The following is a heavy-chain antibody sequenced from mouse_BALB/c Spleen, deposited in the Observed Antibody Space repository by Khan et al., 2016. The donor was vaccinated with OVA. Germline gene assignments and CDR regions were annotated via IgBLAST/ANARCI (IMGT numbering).Heavy chain of an antibody. D-gene: IGHD1-1*01. CDR1: GYTFSSYW. CDR2: ILPGSGSN. Sequence: VQLQQSGAELMKPGASVKISCKATGYTFSSYWIEWVKQRPGHGLEWIGEILPGSGSNNYNEKFKGKATFTADTSSNTAYMQLSSLTSEDSAVYYCAIGNYYGSSSWFGYWGQGTLVTVS. J-gene: IGHJ3*01. CDR3: AIGNYYGSSSWFGY. V-gene: IGHV1-9*01.